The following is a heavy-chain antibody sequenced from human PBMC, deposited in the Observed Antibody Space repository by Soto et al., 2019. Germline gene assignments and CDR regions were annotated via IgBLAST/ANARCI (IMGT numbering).Heavy chain of an antibody. J-gene: IGHJ6*02. Sequence: SETLSLTCAVSDGSFSGFYWTWIRQPPGEGLEWIGEINHSGTTNFNPSLRSRLTISLDSSKKHFSLKLTSMTAADAAVYYCARADRTLVTSYGLDVWGQGTTVTVSS. CDR1: DGSFSGFY. V-gene: IGHV4-34*01. CDR2: INHSGTT. D-gene: IGHD2-21*02. CDR3: ARADRTLVTSYGLDV.